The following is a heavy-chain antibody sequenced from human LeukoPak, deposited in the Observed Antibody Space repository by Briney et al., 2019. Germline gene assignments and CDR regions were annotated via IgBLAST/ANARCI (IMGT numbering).Heavy chain of an antibody. CDR1: GFTFSSYS. Sequence: GGSLRLSCAASGFTFSSYSMNWVRQAPGKGLEWVSSISSSSSYIYYADSVKGRFTISRDNSKNTLYLQMNSLRAEDTAVYYCAKVWGKNYDFWSGYSTYYFDYWGQGTLVTVSS. J-gene: IGHJ4*02. D-gene: IGHD3-3*01. CDR2: ISSSSSYI. CDR3: AKVWGKNYDFWSGYSTYYFDY. V-gene: IGHV3-21*04.